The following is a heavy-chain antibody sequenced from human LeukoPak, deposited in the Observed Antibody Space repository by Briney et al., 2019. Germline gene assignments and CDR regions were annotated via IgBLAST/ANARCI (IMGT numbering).Heavy chain of an antibody. CDR3: TTDRGSV. CDR2: IKSKSDGETT. V-gene: IGHV3-15*01. Sequence: GGSLRLSCAASGFTFDHYGMSWVRQTPWKGLEWVGRIKSKSDGETTDYAAPVKGRFTISRDDAKTMVYLQMNSLKSEDTAVYYCTTDRGSVWGQGTLVTVSP. CDR1: GFTFDHYG. J-gene: IGHJ4*02.